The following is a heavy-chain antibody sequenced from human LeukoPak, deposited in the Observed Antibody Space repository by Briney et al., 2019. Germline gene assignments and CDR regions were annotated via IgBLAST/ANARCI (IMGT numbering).Heavy chain of an antibody. V-gene: IGHV3-23*01. J-gene: IGHJ4*02. CDR3: AKGSAAARPYYFDF. D-gene: IGHD6-6*01. CDR1: GFTFSSYA. Sequence: GGSLRLSCAASGFTFSSYAMSWVRQAPGKGLEWVSAISGSGGSTYYADSVKGRFTTSRDNSKNRLDLQMSSLRAEDTAVYYCAKGSAAARPYYFDFWGQGTLVTVSS. CDR2: ISGSGGST.